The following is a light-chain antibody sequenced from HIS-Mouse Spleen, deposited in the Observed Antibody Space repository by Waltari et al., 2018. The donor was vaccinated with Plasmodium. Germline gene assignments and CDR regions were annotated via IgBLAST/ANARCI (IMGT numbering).Light chain of an antibody. CDR3: QQYDNLPPLFT. CDR2: AAS. V-gene: IGKV1-8*01. CDR1: QGISSY. Sequence: AIRMTQSPSSFSASTGDRVTITCRASQGISSYLAWYQQKPGKAPKLLIYAASTLQSGVPSRFSGSGSGTDFTFTISSLQPEDIATYYCQQYDNLPPLFTFGPGTKVDIK. J-gene: IGKJ3*01.